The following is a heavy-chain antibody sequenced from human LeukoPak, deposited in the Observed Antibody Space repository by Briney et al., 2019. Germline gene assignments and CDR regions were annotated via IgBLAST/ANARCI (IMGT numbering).Heavy chain of an antibody. CDR2: INPNSGGT. D-gene: IGHD3-22*01. V-gene: IGHV1-2*02. CDR1: GYTFTGYY. CDR3: ATYYYDSRGYYSFDY. Sequence: GASVKVSCKASGYTFTGYYMHWVRQAPRQGLEWMGWINPNSGGTNYAQKFQGRVTMTRDTSISTAYMELSRLRSDDTAVYYCATYYYDSRGYYSFDYWGQGTLVTVSS. J-gene: IGHJ4*02.